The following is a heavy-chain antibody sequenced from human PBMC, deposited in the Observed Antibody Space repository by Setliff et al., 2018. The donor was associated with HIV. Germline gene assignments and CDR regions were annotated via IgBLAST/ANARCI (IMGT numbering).Heavy chain of an antibody. J-gene: IGHJ5*01. CDR3: ARQPTDTSGYNNWFDS. CDR2: IYPGDSDT. V-gene: IGHV5-51*01. D-gene: IGHD3-3*01. Sequence: GESLKISCKGSGYNFNSHWIGWVRQMPGKSLDWLGIIYPGDSDTRYSPSFEGQVTMSADKSINTAYLRWNSLKASDTAMYYCARQPTDTSGYNNWFDSWGQGTLVTVSS. CDR1: GYNFNSHW.